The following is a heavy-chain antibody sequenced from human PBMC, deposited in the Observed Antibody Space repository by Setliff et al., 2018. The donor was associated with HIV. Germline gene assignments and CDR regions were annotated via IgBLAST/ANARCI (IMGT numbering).Heavy chain of an antibody. D-gene: IGHD3-3*01. Sequence: SETLSLTCTVSGGSISNYYWSWIRQPPGKGLEWIGYIYSSGSTNYNPSLKSRVTISVDTSKSQFSLKLNSVTAADTAAYYCGRGSRITIFGVVKGTNWFDPWGQGTLVTVSS. CDR2: IYSSGST. J-gene: IGHJ5*02. CDR3: GRGSRITIFGVVKGTNWFDP. CDR1: GGSISNYY. V-gene: IGHV4-4*08.